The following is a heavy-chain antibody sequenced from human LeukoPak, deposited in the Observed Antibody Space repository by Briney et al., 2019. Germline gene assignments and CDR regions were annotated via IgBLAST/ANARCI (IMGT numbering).Heavy chain of an antibody. V-gene: IGHV4-4*02. J-gene: IGHJ4*02. CDR2: IYHSGST. CDR3: ARDYGSGSYESGY. Sequence: SGTLSLTCAVSGGSISSSNWWSWVRQPPGKGLEWIGEIYHSGSTNYNPSLKSRVTISVDKSKNQFSLKLSSVTAADTAVYYCARDYGSGSYESGYWGQGTLVTVSS. D-gene: IGHD3-10*01. CDR1: GGSISSSNW.